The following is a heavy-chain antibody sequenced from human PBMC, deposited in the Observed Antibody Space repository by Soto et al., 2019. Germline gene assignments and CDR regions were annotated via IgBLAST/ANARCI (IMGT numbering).Heavy chain of an antibody. Sequence: SETLSLTCAVYGGSFIGYYCIFIRHPPLKGLEWIVEINHSGSTNYNPSLKSRVTISVDTSKNQFSLKLSSVTAADTAVYYCARGPRYSGYDYYFDYWGQGTLVTVPQ. J-gene: IGHJ4*02. CDR3: ARGPRYSGYDYYFDY. CDR2: INHSGST. CDR1: GGSFIGYY. D-gene: IGHD5-12*01. V-gene: IGHV4-34*01.